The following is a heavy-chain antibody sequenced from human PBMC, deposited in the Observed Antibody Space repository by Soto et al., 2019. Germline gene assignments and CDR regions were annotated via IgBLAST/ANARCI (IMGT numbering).Heavy chain of an antibody. J-gene: IGHJ1*01. CDR2: MSAYNANT. D-gene: IGHD2-8*01. V-gene: IGHV1-18*01. CDR1: GYTFTSYG. Sequence: QVQLVQSGSEVKKPVASVKVYCKASGYTFTSYGISGVRQAPGQGLEWMGWMSAYNANTNSAQKLQGIGTMTTGTSTSTAYTEPRSLGSDDTSGYYCAKGGLMVYASYWGQGTLVTVSS. CDR3: AKGGLMVYASY.